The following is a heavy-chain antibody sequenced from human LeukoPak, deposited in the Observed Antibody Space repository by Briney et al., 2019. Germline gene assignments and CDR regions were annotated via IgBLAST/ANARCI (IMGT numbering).Heavy chain of an antibody. CDR3: ARGLRGRGPIDFWSEGDWFDP. J-gene: IGHJ5*02. Sequence: ASVKVSFKAFGYTFTSYDINWVRQATGQGLEWMGWMNPNSGNTGYAQKFQGRVTMTRNTSISTAYMELSSLRSEDTAVYYCARGLRGRGPIDFWSEGDWFDPWGQGTLVTVSS. V-gene: IGHV1-8*01. CDR1: GYTFTSYD. CDR2: MNPNSGNT. D-gene: IGHD3-3*01.